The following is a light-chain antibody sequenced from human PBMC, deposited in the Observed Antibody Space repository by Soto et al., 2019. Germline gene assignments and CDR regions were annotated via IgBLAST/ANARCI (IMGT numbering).Light chain of an antibody. V-gene: IGLV2-14*01. J-gene: IGLJ1*01. CDR3: SSYTSRSTLV. Sequence: QSVLTQPASVSGSPGQSITISCTGTSSDVGGYNYVSWYQRHPGKAPKLMIYEVSNRPSGVSNRFSGSKSGNTASLTISGLQAEGEADYYCSSYTSRSTLVFGTGTKVTVL. CDR1: SSDVGGYNY. CDR2: EVS.